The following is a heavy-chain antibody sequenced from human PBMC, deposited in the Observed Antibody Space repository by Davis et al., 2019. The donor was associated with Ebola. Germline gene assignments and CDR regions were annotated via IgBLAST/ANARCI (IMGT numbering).Heavy chain of an antibody. CDR3: ARVRLYGMDV. CDR1: GYTFTSYG. Sequence: SVKVSCKASGYTFTSYGISWVRQAPGQGLEWMGRIIPILGIANYAQKFQGRVTITADKSTSTAYMELSSLRSEDTAVYYCARVRLYGMDVWGQGTTVTVSS. V-gene: IGHV1-69*04. J-gene: IGHJ6*02. D-gene: IGHD3-22*01. CDR2: IIPILGIA.